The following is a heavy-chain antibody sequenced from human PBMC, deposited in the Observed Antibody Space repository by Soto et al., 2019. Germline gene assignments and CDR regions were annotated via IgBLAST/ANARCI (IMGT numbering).Heavy chain of an antibody. J-gene: IGHJ6*02. CDR1: GFTFSRYW. CDR3: ARDFRATGYYYYGLDV. Sequence: GGSLRLACAASGFTFSRYWMHWFRQAPGKGLVWVSRVNSDGSSTTYADSVKGRFTLSRDNAKNTLFLQMNSLRAEDTAVYYCARDFRATGYYYYGLDVWGQGTAVTVSS. CDR2: VNSDGSST. V-gene: IGHV3-74*03.